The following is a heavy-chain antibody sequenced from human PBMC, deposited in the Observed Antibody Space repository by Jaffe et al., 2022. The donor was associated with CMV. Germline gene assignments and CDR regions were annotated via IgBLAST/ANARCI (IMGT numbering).Heavy chain of an antibody. Sequence: QVQLQESGPGLVKPSQTLSLTCTVSGGSISSGGYYWSWIRQHPGKGLEWIGYIYYSGSTYYNPSLKSRVTISVDTSKNQFSLKLSSVTAADTAVYYCARGWITMVRGVTHFDYWGQGTLVTVSS. CDR2: IYYSGST. CDR3: ARGWITMVRGVTHFDY. V-gene: IGHV4-31*03. D-gene: IGHD3-10*01. CDR1: GGSISSGGYY. J-gene: IGHJ4*02.